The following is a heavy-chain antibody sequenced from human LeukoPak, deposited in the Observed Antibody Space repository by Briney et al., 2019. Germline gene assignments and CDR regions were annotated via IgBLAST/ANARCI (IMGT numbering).Heavy chain of an antibody. CDR1: GFTFSSYA. D-gene: IGHD4-23*01. CDR3: ASFTYYGGNFGY. CDR2: ISGSGGST. J-gene: IGHJ4*02. Sequence: PGGSLRLSCAASGFTFSSYAMSWVRQAPGKGLEWVSAISGSGGSTYYADSVKGRFTISSDNSKNTLYLQMNSLRAEDTAVYYCASFTYYGGNFGYWGQGTLVTVSS. V-gene: IGHV3-23*01.